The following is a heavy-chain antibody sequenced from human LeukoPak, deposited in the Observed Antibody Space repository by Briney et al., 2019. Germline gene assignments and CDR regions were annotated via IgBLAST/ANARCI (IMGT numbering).Heavy chain of an antibody. CDR1: GFTFSSYA. V-gene: IGHV3-23*01. CDR3: AGGTMIVEGDI. J-gene: IGHJ3*02. Sequence: GGSLRLSCAASGFTFSSYAMSWVRQAPGKGLEWVSAISGSGGSTYYADSVKGRFTISRDNSKNTLYLQMNSLSAEDTAVYYCAGGTMIVEGDIWGQGTMVTVSS. CDR2: ISGSGGST. D-gene: IGHD3-22*01.